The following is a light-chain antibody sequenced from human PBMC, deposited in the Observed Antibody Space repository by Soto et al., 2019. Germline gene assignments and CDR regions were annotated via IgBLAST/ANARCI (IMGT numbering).Light chain of an antibody. CDR2: DAS. CDR1: QSVSSY. V-gene: IGKV3-11*01. J-gene: IGKJ4*02. Sequence: EIVLIQSPAPLSLSPGQRATLPCRAIQSVSSYLAMYQQKPAQTPRLLIHDASHRSTGIPDRFSGSGSGTDFTLTISSLEAEDVAVAYYQHGSYWPLSFGGGTKVVIK. CDR3: QHGSYWPLS.